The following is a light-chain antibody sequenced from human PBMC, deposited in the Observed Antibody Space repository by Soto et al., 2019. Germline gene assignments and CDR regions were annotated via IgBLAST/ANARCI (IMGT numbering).Light chain of an antibody. CDR1: QIIGSS. J-gene: IGKJ2*01. CDR3: QQYYSYPYT. Sequence: DIQMTQSPSALSASVGDRVTITCRASQIIGSSLAWYQQKPGKAPKLLIYDASTLQSGVPSRFSGSESGTEFTLTISSLQPDDSATYYFQQYYSYPYTFGQGTKLDIK. CDR2: DAS. V-gene: IGKV1-5*01.